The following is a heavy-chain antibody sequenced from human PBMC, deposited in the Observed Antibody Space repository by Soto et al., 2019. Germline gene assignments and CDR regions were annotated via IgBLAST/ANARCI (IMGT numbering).Heavy chain of an antibody. D-gene: IGHD3-22*01. CDR2: IDPSDSYT. Sequence: PGESLKISCKGSGYSFTSYWISWVRQMPGKGLEWMGRIDPSDSYTNYSPSFQGHVTISADKSISTAYLQWSSLKASDTAMYYCARQIYDSDTGPNFQYYFDSWGGGTPGTVSS. CDR1: GYSFTSYW. V-gene: IGHV5-10-1*01. J-gene: IGHJ4*02. CDR3: ARQIYDSDTGPNFQYYFDS.